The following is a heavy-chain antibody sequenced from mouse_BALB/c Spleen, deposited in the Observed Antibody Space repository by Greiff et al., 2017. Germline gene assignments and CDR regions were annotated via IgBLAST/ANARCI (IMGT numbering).Heavy chain of an antibody. Sequence: LVESGPELVKPGASVKVSCKASGYAFTSYNMYWVKQSHGKSLEWIGYIDPYNGGTSYNQKFKGKATLTVDKSSSTAYMHLNSLTSEDSAVYYCARSFPYYGSSYGAMDYWGQGTSVTVSS. CDR2: IDPYNGGT. CDR1: GYAFTSYN. CDR3: ARSFPYYGSSYGAMDY. D-gene: IGHD1-1*01. J-gene: IGHJ4*01. V-gene: IGHV1S135*01.